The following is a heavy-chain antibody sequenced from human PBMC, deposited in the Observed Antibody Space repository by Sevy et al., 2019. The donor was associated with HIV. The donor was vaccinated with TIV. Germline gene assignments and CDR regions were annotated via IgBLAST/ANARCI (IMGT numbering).Heavy chain of an antibody. CDR3: ARDRPTLNYHASSGYYYYFDS. D-gene: IGHD3-22*01. Sequence: GGSLRLSCAASGFTFSSYNVNWVRQAPGKGLEWISSITGDSSYMYDADSVKGRFTISRDNAKNSLYLHMNGLRAEDTAVYYCARDRPTLNYHASSGYYYYFDSWGQGTLVTVSS. V-gene: IGHV3-21*01. J-gene: IGHJ4*02. CDR1: GFTFSSYN. CDR2: ITGDSSYM.